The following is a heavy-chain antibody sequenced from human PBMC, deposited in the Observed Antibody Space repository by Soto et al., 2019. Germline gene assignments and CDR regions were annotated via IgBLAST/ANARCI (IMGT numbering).Heavy chain of an antibody. CDR3: ARHYGDSF. J-gene: IGHJ4*02. Sequence: SETLSLTCTVSGASISGSYYWSWIRQSAGKGLEWIGCIEASGSTNYNPSLRSRVTMSVDTSKNQFSLKLTSVTAADTAVYYCARHYGDSFWGQGTLVTVSS. CDR2: IEASGST. V-gene: IGHV4-4*07. CDR1: GASISGSYY. D-gene: IGHD4-17*01.